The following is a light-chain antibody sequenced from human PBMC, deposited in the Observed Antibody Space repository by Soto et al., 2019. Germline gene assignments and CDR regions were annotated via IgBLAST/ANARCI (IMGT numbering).Light chain of an antibody. CDR3: SSYTSSSTLYV. J-gene: IGLJ1*01. V-gene: IGLV2-14*01. CDR2: DVS. CDR1: SSDVGGYNY. Sequence: QSVLTQPASVSGSPGQSITISCTGTSSDVGGYNYVSWYQQRPGKAPKLMIYDVSNRPSGVSNRFSGSKSGTTASLTISGLQAEDEADYYCSSYTSSSTLYVFGTGTKLTVL.